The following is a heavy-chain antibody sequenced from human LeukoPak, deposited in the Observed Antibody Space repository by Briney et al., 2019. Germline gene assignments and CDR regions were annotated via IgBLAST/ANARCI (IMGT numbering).Heavy chain of an antibody. CDR3: PKDSCSSTSCLYYFDY. J-gene: IGHJ4*02. D-gene: IGHD2-2*01. V-gene: IGHV3-23*01. Sequence: GGSLRLSCAASGFTFSSYAMSWVRQAPGKGLEWVSAISGSGGSTYYADSVKGRFTISRDNSKNTLYLQMNSLRAEDTAVYYCPKDSCSSTSCLYYFDYWGQGTLVTVSS. CDR1: GFTFSSYA. CDR2: ISGSGGST.